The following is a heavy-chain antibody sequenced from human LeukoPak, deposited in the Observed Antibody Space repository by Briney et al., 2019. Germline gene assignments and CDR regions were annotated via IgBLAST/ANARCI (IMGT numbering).Heavy chain of an antibody. CDR2: IYYSEST. Sequence: SETLSLTCAVSGGSISSSNWWSWVRQPPGKGLEWIGYIYYSESTNCNPSLKSRVTISVGTSKNQFSLKLSSVTAADTAVYYCARGGYSYGYSADYWGQGTLVTVSS. V-gene: IGHV4-4*02. CDR3: ARGGYSYGYSADY. J-gene: IGHJ4*02. CDR1: GGSISSSNW. D-gene: IGHD5-18*01.